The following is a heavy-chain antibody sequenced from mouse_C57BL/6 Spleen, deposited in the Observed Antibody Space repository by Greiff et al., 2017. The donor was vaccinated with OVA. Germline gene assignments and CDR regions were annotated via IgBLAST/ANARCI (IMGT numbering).Heavy chain of an antibody. V-gene: IGHV1-53*01. CDR3: ARSRGYYGSSDWYFDV. Sequence: QVQLQQPGPELVKPGASVKLSCKASGYTFTSYWMHWVKQRPGQGLEWIGNINPSNGGTNYNEKFKSKATLTVDKSSSTAYMQLSSLTSEDSAVYYCARSRGYYGSSDWYFDVWGTGTTVTVSS. CDR1: GYTFTSYW. CDR2: INPSNGGT. D-gene: IGHD1-1*01. J-gene: IGHJ1*03.